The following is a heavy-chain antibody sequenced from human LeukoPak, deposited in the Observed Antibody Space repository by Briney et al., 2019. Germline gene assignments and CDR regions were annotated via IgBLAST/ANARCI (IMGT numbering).Heavy chain of an antibody. J-gene: IGHJ3*02. CDR3: ASTVVAAPDAFDI. CDR2: VNPTSGVS. CDR1: GYTFTTFY. V-gene: IGHV1-46*01. Sequence: GASVKISCRTSGYTFTTFYIHWVRQAPGQGLEWMGMVNPTSGVSLYAQKFQGRVTMTRDTSTSTVYMELSSLRSEDTAVYYCASTVVAAPDAFDIWGQGTMVTVSS. D-gene: IGHD2-15*01.